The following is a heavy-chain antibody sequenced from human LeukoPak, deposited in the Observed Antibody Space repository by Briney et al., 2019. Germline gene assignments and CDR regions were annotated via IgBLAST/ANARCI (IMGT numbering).Heavy chain of an antibody. J-gene: IGHJ5*02. CDR3: ARGLYSSSWYGYGNWFDP. V-gene: IGHV3-48*01. D-gene: IGHD6-13*01. Sequence: GGSLRLSCAASGFTFSSYSMNWVRQAPGKGLEWVSYISSRSATIYYANSVKGRFTISRDNAKNSLYLQMNSLRAEDTAVYYCARGLYSSSWYGYGNWFDPWGQGTLVTVSS. CDR1: GFTFSSYS. CDR2: ISSRSATI.